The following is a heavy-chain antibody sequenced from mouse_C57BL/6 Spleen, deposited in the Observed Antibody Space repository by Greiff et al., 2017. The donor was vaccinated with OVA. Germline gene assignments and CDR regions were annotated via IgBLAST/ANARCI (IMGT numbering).Heavy chain of an antibody. D-gene: IGHD1-1*01. CDR3: ARADYYGSSYDAMDY. V-gene: IGHV1-85*01. Sequence: VQLQESGPELVKPGASVKLSCKASGYTFTSYDINWVKQRPGQGLEWIGWIYPRDGSTKYNEKFKGQATLSVDTSSSTAYMELHSLTSEDSAVYCCARADYYGSSYDAMDYWGQGTSVTVSS. CDR2: IYPRDGST. J-gene: IGHJ4*01. CDR1: GYTFTSYD.